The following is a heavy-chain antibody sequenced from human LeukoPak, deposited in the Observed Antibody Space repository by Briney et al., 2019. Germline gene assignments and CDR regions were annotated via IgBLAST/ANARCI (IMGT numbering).Heavy chain of an antibody. CDR1: LFTPCSFW. CDR3: ARGPLAVAGLLPDGY. CDR2: TKQDGSEK. V-gene: IGHV3-7*04. D-gene: IGHD6-19*01. Sequence: GRSLSLSCAPSLFTPCSFWIGGVRQAPGRGLEWAATTKQDGSEKYYVDSVKGRFTIYRDNAKNSLYLQMNSLRAEDTAVYYCARGPLAVAGLLPDGYWGQGTLVTVSS. J-gene: IGHJ4*02.